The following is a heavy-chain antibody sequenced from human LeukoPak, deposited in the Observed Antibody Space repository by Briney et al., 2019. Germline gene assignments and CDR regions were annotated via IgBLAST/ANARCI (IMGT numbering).Heavy chain of an antibody. CDR3: AREGVVVAATSMDV. Sequence: KPSETLSLTCTVSGSSISSSSYYWGWIRQPPGKGLEWIGSIYYSGSTYYNPSLKSRVTISVDTSKNQFSLKLSSVTAADTAVYYCAREGVVVAATSMDVWGQGTTVTVSS. V-gene: IGHV4-39*02. CDR1: GSSISSSSYY. D-gene: IGHD2-15*01. CDR2: IYYSGST. J-gene: IGHJ6*02.